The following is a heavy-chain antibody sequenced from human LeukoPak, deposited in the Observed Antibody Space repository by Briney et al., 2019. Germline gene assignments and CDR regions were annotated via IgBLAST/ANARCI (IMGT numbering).Heavy chain of an antibody. CDR3: ARESIAARRGRYFDY. CDR2: INWNGGST. D-gene: IGHD6-6*01. V-gene: IGHV3-20*04. Sequence: RPGGSLRLSCAASGFTFDDYGMSWVRQAPGKGLEWVSGINWNGGSTGYADSVKGRFTTSRDNAKNSLYLQMNSLRAEDTALYYCARESIAARRGRYFDYWGQGTLVTVSS. J-gene: IGHJ4*02. CDR1: GFTFDDYG.